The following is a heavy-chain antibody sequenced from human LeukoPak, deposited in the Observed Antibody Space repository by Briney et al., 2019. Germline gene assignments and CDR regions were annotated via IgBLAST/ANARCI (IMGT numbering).Heavy chain of an antibody. V-gene: IGHV4-39*07. Sequence: SSETLSLTCTVSGGFISSSSYYWGWIRQPPGKGLEWIGSIYYSGSTYYNPSLKSRVTISVDTSKNQFSLKLSSVTAADTAVYYCARGGWQQQHDYWGQGTLVTVSS. CDR3: ARGGWQQQHDY. CDR2: IYYSGST. CDR1: GGFISSSSYY. D-gene: IGHD6-13*01. J-gene: IGHJ4*02.